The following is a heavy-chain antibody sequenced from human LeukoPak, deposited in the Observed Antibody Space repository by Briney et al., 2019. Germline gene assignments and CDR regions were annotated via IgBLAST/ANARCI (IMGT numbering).Heavy chain of an antibody. J-gene: IGHJ5*02. CDR1: GGSISSYY. Sequence: PSETLSLTCTVSGGSISSYYWSWIRQPPGKGLEWIGYIYYSGSTNYNPSLKSRVTISVDTSKNRFSLKLSSVTAADTAVYYCARDRGGSSGFWFDPWGQGTLVTVSS. CDR2: IYYSGST. V-gene: IGHV4-59*01. CDR3: ARDRGGSSGFWFDP. D-gene: IGHD6-13*01.